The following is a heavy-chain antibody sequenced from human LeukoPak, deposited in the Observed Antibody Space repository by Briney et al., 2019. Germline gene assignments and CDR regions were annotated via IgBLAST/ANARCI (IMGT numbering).Heavy chain of an antibody. D-gene: IGHD3-22*01. V-gene: IGHV4-38-2*02. Sequence: SETLSLTCSVSGGSITYYWVWIRQPPGKGLEWIGSIFHSGSTYYNSSVKSRVTISVDTSKNQFSLKLSSVTAADTAVYYCARANYYDSIGYSRGAFDIWGQGTMVTVSS. CDR1: GGSITYY. J-gene: IGHJ3*02. CDR3: ARANYYDSIGYSRGAFDI. CDR2: IFHSGST.